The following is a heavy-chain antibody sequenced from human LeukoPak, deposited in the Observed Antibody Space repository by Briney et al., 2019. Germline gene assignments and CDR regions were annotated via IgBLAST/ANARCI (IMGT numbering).Heavy chain of an antibody. CDR3: ASSKRPYCSSTSCYRRPPTDYYYYYMDV. D-gene: IGHD2-2*01. CDR2: ISGSGGST. Sequence: GGSLRLSCAASGFTFSSYAMSWVRQAPGKGLEWVSAISGSGGSTYYADSVKGRFTISRDNSKNTLYPQMNSLRAEDTAVYYCASSKRPYCSSTSCYRRPPTDYYYYYMDVWGKGTTVTVSS. J-gene: IGHJ6*03. CDR1: GFTFSSYA. V-gene: IGHV3-23*01.